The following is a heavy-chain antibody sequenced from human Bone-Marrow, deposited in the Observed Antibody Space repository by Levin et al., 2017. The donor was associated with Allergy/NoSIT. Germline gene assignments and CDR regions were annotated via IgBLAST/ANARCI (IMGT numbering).Heavy chain of an antibody. CDR2: IKEDGSEK. D-gene: IGHD5-24*01. CDR1: GFTISNSW. Sequence: GESLKISCAASGFTISNSWMSWVRQAPGKGLEWVANIKEDGSEKYYVDSVKGRFTISRDNAKNSLFVQMNSLRVEDTAVYYCARDQFRRATIGARWFDPWGQGTLVTVSS. J-gene: IGHJ5*02. CDR3: ARDQFRRATIGARWFDP. V-gene: IGHV3-7*01.